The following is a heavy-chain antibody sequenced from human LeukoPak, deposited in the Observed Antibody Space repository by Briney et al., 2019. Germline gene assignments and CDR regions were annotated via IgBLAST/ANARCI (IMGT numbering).Heavy chain of an antibody. Sequence: GGSLRLSRAASGFTFSTYGMSWVRQAPGKGLEWVSGISGSGGITYYADSVKGRFTISRDNSKNTLYLQINSLRAEDTAVYYCARDNGYKYGTVDYWGQGTLVTVSS. CDR1: GFTFSTYG. D-gene: IGHD5-24*01. V-gene: IGHV3-23*01. CDR2: ISGSGGIT. J-gene: IGHJ4*02. CDR3: ARDNGYKYGTVDY.